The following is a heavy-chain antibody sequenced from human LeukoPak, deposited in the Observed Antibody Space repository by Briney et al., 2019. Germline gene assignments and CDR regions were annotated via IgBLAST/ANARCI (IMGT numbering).Heavy chain of an antibody. CDR1: GYTFTSYG. D-gene: IGHD1-26*01. CDR3: ARVVSMGATFWSY. J-gene: IGHJ4*02. Sequence: ASVKVSCKASGYTFTSYGISWVRQAPGQGLEWMGWMNPNSGNTGYAQKFQGRVTMTRNTSISTAYMELSSLRSEDTAVYYCARVVSMGATFWSYWGQGTLVTVSS. V-gene: IGHV1-8*02. CDR2: MNPNSGNT.